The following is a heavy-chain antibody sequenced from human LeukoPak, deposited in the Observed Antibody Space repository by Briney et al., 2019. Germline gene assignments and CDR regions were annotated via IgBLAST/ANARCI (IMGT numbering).Heavy chain of an antibody. CDR2: FDPEDGET. J-gene: IGHJ4*02. Sequence: ASVKVSCKVSGYTLTELSMHWVRQAPGKGLEWMGGFDPEDGETIYAQEFQGRVTMTEDTSTDTAYMELSSLRSEDTAVYYCATSPYYDSSGYKDYWGQGTLVTVSS. D-gene: IGHD3-22*01. CDR1: GYTLTELS. V-gene: IGHV1-24*01. CDR3: ATSPYYDSSGYKDY.